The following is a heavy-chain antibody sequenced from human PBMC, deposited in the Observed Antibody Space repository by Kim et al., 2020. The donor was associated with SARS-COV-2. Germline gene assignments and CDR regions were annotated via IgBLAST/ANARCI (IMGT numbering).Heavy chain of an antibody. J-gene: IGHJ6*02. CDR2: INAGKGNT. D-gene: IGHD3-10*01. CDR3: ARDGSGSLIYSYYGIDV. Sequence: ASVKVSCKASGYTFTNYLLFWVRQAPGQRLEWMGWINAGKGNTKYSQKFQGRVTITRDTSASTGYMELSSLRSEDTAVYYCARDGSGSLIYSYYGIDVWG. CDR1: GYTFTNYL. V-gene: IGHV1-3*01.